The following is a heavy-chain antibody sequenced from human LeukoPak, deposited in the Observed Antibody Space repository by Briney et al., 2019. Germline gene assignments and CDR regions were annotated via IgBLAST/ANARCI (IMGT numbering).Heavy chain of an antibody. J-gene: IGHJ4*02. CDR1: GGSISSYY. V-gene: IGHV4-59*01. D-gene: IGHD1-26*01. CDR3: ARDSGSYYGSL. CDR2: IYYSGST. Sequence: PSETLSLTCTVSGGSISSYYWSWIRQPPGQGLEWIGYIYYSGSTNYNPSLKSRVTISVDTSKNQFSLKLSSVTAADTAVYYCARDSGSYYGSLWGQGTLVTVSS.